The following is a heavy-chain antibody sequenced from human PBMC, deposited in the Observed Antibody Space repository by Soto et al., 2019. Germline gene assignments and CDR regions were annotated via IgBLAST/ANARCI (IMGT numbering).Heavy chain of an antibody. CDR1: GGSISSSSYY. CDR2: IYYSGST. V-gene: IGHV4-39*01. Sequence: QLQLQESGPGLVKPSETLSLTCTVSGGSISSSSYYWGWIRQPPGKGLEWIGSIYYSGSTYYNPSLKSRVTISVDTSKNQFSLKLSSVTAADTAVYYCARTGPIVAIEYYFDYWGQGTLVTVSS. J-gene: IGHJ4*02. CDR3: ARTGPIVAIEYYFDY. D-gene: IGHD5-12*01.